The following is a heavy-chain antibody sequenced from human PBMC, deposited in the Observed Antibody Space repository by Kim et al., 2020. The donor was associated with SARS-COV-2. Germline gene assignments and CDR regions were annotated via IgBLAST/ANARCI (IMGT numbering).Heavy chain of an antibody. D-gene: IGHD2-8*01. CDR3: TRNRGIVLMVFPSDY. J-gene: IGHJ4*02. V-gene: IGHV3-49*02. Sequence: ASVKGRFTISRDDSKSIAYLQMNSLKTEDTAVYYCTRNRGIVLMVFPSDYWGQGTLVTVSS.